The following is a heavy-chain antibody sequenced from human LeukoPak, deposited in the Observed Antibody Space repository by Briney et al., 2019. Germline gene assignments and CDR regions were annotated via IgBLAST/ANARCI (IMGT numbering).Heavy chain of an antibody. CDR1: GYTFTSYG. J-gene: IGHJ6*03. CDR3: ARNPTYCSSTSCPQSHYYYYYMDV. Sequence: ASVKVSCKASGYTFTSYGISWVRQAPGQGLEWMGWISAYNGNTNYAQKLQGRVTMTTDTSTSTAYMELRSLRSDDTAVYYCARNPTYCSSTSCPQSHYYYYYMDVWGKGTTVTVSS. CDR2: ISAYNGNT. D-gene: IGHD2-2*01. V-gene: IGHV1-18*01.